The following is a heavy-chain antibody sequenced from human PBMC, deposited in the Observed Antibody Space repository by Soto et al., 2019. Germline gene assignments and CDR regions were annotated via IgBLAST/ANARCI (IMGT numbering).Heavy chain of an antibody. CDR3: ASSGWGASGTPYLDF. CDR1: GVTFKTSE. Sequence: GGSLRLSCAASGVTFKTSEVHWVRQAPGKGLEWLSFIRASDNSIYYADSVEGRFTISGDNAKNSVSLQMNCLTVEDTAIYYCASSGWGASGTPYLDFWGQGTLVTVSS. V-gene: IGHV3-48*03. CDR2: IRASDNSI. D-gene: IGHD1-1*01. J-gene: IGHJ4*02.